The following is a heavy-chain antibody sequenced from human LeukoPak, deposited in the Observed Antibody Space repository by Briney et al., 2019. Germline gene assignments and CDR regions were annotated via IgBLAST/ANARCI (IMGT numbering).Heavy chain of an antibody. CDR3: ARIGGFSIDY. CDR2: ISHREST. Sequence: SRTLSLTCAVSGGSISTFNWWSWVRQPPGKGLEWIGEISHRESTNYNPSLKSRVTMSVDKSRNQFSLNLSSVTAADTAMYYCARIGGFSIDYWGQGTLVTVSS. CDR1: GGSISTFNW. D-gene: IGHD3-16*01. J-gene: IGHJ4*02. V-gene: IGHV4-4*02.